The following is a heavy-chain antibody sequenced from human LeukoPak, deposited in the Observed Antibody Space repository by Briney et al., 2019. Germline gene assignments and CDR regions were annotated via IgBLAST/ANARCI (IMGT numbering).Heavy chain of an antibody. CDR1: GFTFSSYA. CDR2: ISGSGGSS. D-gene: IGHD6-13*01. V-gene: IGHV3-23*01. CDR3: ARVEIPGYSAVWYQGYFDY. J-gene: IGHJ4*02. Sequence: GGSLRLSCAASGFTFSSYAMSWVRQAPGKGLEWVSAISGSGGSSYYTGSVKGRFTISRDNSKNTLYLQLSSLRAEDTAVYYCARVEIPGYSAVWYQGYFDYWGQGTLVTVSS.